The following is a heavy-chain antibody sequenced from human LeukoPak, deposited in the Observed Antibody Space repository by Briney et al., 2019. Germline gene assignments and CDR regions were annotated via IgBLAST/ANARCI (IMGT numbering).Heavy chain of an antibody. Sequence: SQTLSLTCTVSGGSISSGGYYWSWIRQHPGKGLEWIGYIYYSGSTYYNPSLKSRVTMSVDTSKNQFSLKLSSVTAADTAVYYCARGGEYGSESYYKYGGQGTLVTVSS. V-gene: IGHV4-31*03. CDR3: ARGGEYGSESYYKY. CDR2: IYYSGST. CDR1: GGSISSGGYY. D-gene: IGHD3-10*01. J-gene: IGHJ4*02.